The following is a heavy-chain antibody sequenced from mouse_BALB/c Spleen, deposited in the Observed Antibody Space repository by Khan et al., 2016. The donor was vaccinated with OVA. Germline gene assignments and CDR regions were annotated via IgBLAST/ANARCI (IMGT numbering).Heavy chain of an antibody. CDR3: ATLYCNPFAF. CDR2: IDPPNDDS. Sequence: MQLEESGAELVKPGASVKLSCSASGFNIKDTYIHWMKQRPEQGLEWIGRIDPPNDDSKYGPKFQAKATLTAETSSNTAYLQLSSLTSEDTAVYYCATLYCNPFAFWGQGTLVSVSA. D-gene: IGHD2-1*01. J-gene: IGHJ3*01. CDR1: GFNIKDTY. V-gene: IGHV14-3*02.